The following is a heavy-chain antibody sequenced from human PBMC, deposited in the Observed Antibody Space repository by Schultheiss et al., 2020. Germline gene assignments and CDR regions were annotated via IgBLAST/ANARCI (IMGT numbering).Heavy chain of an antibody. Sequence: SQTLSLTCAVYGGSFSGYYWSWIRQPPGKGLEWIGEINHSGSTYYNPSLKSRVTISVDTSKNQFSLKLSSVTAADTAVYYCARDRAGIVDTWGQGTLVTVSS. D-gene: IGHD6-13*01. V-gene: IGHV4-34*01. CDR1: GGSFSGYY. CDR2: INHSGST. J-gene: IGHJ5*02. CDR3: ARDRAGIVDT.